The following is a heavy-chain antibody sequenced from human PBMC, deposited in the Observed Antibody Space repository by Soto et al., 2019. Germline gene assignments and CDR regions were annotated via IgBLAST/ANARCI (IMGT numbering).Heavy chain of an antibody. CDR3: ARTLEGLYVFDI. D-gene: IGHD3-3*01. Sequence: PGGSLRLSCAASGFSVNSNYMSWVRQAPGKGLEWVSVVYSGGSTYYADSVKGRFTISRHNSKSTLYLQMNTLRAEDTAVYDCARTLEGLYVFDIWGQGTLVTGSS. J-gene: IGHJ3*02. V-gene: IGHV3-53*04. CDR1: GFSVNSNY. CDR2: VYSGGST.